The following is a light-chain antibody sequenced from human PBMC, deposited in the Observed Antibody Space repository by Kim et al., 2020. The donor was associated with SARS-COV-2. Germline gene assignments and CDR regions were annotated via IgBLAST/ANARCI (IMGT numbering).Light chain of an antibody. CDR2: KNN. Sequence: GQRVTISCFGSSSNIGRNSVNWYQQMPGTAPTLLISKNNLRPSGVPGRFSGSKSGTSASLAISGLQSEDEADYYCGTWDDSLNACVFGTGTKVTVL. V-gene: IGLV1-44*01. J-gene: IGLJ1*01. CDR1: SSNIGRNS. CDR3: GTWDDSLNACV.